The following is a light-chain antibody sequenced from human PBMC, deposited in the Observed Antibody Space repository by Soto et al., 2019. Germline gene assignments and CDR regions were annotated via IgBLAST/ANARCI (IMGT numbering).Light chain of an antibody. Sequence: QSVLTQPPSVSAAPGQKVTVSCSGSNSNIGTNYVSWYQRLPGTAPKLLIYDDNKRPSGIPDRFSGSKSGTTATLGITGLQTGDEADYYCGTWNSYLGLGVFGGGTKVTVL. CDR2: DDN. J-gene: IGLJ2*01. V-gene: IGLV1-51*01. CDR3: GTWNSYLGLGV. CDR1: NSNIGTNY.